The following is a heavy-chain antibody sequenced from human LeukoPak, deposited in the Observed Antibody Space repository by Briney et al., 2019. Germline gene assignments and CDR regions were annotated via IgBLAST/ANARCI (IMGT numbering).Heavy chain of an antibody. CDR1: GGTFSSYA. CDR2: IIPIFGTA. V-gene: IGHV1-69*01. Sequence: SVKVSCKASGGTFSSYAISWVRQAPGQGHEWMGGIIPIFGTANCAQKFQGRVTITADESTSTAYMELSSLRSEDTAVYYCARGTMVRGVLKGPLDYWGQGTLVIVSS. J-gene: IGHJ4*02. D-gene: IGHD3-10*01. CDR3: ARGTMVRGVLKGPLDY.